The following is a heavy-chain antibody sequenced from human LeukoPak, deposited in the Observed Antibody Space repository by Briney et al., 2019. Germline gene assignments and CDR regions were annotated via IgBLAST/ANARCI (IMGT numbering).Heavy chain of an antibody. CDR2: ISWNSGSI. D-gene: IGHD3-9*01. CDR3: AKAFDWLLSAHMDV. CDR1: GFAFDDYA. J-gene: IGHJ6*03. V-gene: IGHV3-9*01. Sequence: SLRLSCAASGFAFDDYAMHWVRQAPGKGLEWVSGISWNSGSIGYADSVKGRFTISRDNAKNSLYLQMNSLRAEDTALYYCAKAFDWLLSAHMDVWGKGTTVTISS.